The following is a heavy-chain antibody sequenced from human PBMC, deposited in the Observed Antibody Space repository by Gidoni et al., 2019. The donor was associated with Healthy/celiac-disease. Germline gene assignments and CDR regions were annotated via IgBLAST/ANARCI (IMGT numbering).Heavy chain of an antibody. D-gene: IGHD3-3*01. CDR3: AKGVFWSGSDYYGMDV. CDR2: ISGSGGST. Sequence: EVQLLESGGGLVQPGGSLRLSCAASGFTFSSYAMSWVRQAPGKGLEWVSAISGSGGSTYYADSVKGRFTISRDNSKNTLYLQMNSLRAEDTAVYYCAKGVFWSGSDYYGMDVWGQGTTVTVSS. V-gene: IGHV3-23*01. J-gene: IGHJ6*02. CDR1: GFTFSSYA.